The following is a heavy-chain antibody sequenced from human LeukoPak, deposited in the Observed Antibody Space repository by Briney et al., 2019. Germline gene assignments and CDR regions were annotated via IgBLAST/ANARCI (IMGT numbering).Heavy chain of an antibody. J-gene: IGHJ4*02. CDR1: GFTFTSSA. V-gene: IGHV1-58*01. CDR3: AAVSQIAVAGTGDY. D-gene: IGHD6-19*01. CDR2: IVVGSGNT. Sequence: SVKVSCKSSGFTFTSSAVQWVRQARGQRHEWIGWIVVGSGNTNYAQKFQERVTITRDMSTSTGYMELSSLRSEDTAVYYCAAVSQIAVAGTGDYWGQGTLVTVSS.